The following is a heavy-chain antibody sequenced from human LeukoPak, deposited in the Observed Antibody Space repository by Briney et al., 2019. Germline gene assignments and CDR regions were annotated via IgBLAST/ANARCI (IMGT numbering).Heavy chain of an antibody. Sequence: SETLSLTCGVSGASVSSHFWSWIRQTPGMGLEWIGYISNRGSTGYNPSLRNRVTISVDAPKNEVSLNVRSVSAADTAVYYCAKDVSGTYYSFDVWGQGRTV. CDR3: AKDVSGTYYSFDV. CDR1: GASVSSHF. D-gene: IGHD1-26*01. CDR2: ISNRGST. V-gene: IGHV4-59*02. J-gene: IGHJ3*01.